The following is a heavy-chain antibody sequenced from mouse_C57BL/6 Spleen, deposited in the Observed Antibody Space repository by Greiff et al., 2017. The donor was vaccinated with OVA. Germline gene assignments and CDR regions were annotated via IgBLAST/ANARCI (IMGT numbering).Heavy chain of an antibody. J-gene: IGHJ2*01. CDR1: GYSITSGYY. V-gene: IGHV3-6*01. CDR2: ISYDGSN. Sequence: EVKLMESGPGLVKPSQSLSLTCSVTGYSITSGYYWNWIRQFPGNKLEWMGYISYDGSNNYNPSLKNRISITRDTSKNQFFLKLNSVTTEDTATYYCARDEDYIDYWGQGTTLTVSS. D-gene: IGHD2-12*01. CDR3: ARDEDYIDY.